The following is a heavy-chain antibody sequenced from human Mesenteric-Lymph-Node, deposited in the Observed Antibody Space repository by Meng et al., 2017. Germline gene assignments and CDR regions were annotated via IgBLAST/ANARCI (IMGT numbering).Heavy chain of an antibody. Sequence: GESLKISCAASGFTFSSDWIHWVRQAPGEGLVWVLRTNTDGSSTNYADSVKGRFTISRDNAKNTLYLQMNSLRAEGTAVYYCTRDPDQVRGIWGQGTLVTVSS. D-gene: IGHD3-10*01. CDR3: TRDPDQVRGI. J-gene: IGHJ4*02. CDR1: GFTFSSDW. CDR2: TNTDGSST. V-gene: IGHV3-74*01.